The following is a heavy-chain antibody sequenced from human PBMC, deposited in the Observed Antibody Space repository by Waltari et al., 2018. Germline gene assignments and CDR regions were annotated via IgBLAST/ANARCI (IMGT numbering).Heavy chain of an antibody. Sequence: QVQLVQSGAEVKKPGSSVKVSCKASGGTFSSYAISWVRQAPGQGIEWMGGIIPILGIANYAQKFQGRVTITADKSTSTAYMELSSLRSEDTAVYYCASGNLYCSGGSCYSGPSDYWGQGTLVTVSS. CDR3: ASGNLYCSGGSCYSGPSDY. CDR2: IIPILGIA. J-gene: IGHJ4*02. D-gene: IGHD2-15*01. V-gene: IGHV1-69*10. CDR1: GGTFSSYA.